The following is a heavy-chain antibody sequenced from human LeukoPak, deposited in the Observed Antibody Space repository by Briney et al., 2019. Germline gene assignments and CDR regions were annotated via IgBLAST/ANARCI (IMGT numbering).Heavy chain of an antibody. D-gene: IGHD6-13*01. Sequence: GGSLRLSCAVSEFTFSKFGMNWFSQDPGKGLEWVSYISGSGSPIHYADSVKGRFTISRDNAKSSLYLQMNSLRVEDTAVYYCARDPMSAPIDYWGQGTLVTVSS. CDR1: EFTFSKFG. CDR3: ARDPMSAPIDY. J-gene: IGHJ4*02. V-gene: IGHV3-48*01. CDR2: ISGSGSPI.